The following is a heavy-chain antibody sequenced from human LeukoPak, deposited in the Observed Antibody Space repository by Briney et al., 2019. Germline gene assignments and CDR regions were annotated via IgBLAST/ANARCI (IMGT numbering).Heavy chain of an antibody. CDR2: ISDSGQTT. Sequence: GGSLRLSCTASGFILSAHPMSWVRQGPGKGLEWVAVISDSGQTTYYADSVKGRFTVSRDNSKNTVYLQMSSLRADDTALYYCAIEKAYRVFDHWGQGTLVTVSS. J-gene: IGHJ4*02. CDR3: AIEKAYRVFDH. V-gene: IGHV3-23*01. CDR1: GFILSAHP.